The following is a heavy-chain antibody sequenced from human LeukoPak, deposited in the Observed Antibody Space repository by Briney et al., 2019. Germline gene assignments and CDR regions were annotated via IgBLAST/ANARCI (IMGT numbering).Heavy chain of an antibody. CDR1: GFTFCSFA. J-gene: IGHJ4*02. Sequence: GGSLRHSCAASGFTFCSFAITWVGQAPGQGLEWVSGISGSGGSTYYADSVKGRFTISRDNSKKTLYLEMNSLSAEDTAVYYCAKSYDDNDGSAYRDFWDYWGQGTLVIVSS. V-gene: IGHV3-23*01. D-gene: IGHD3-22*01. CDR2: ISGSGGST. CDR3: AKSYDDNDGSAYRDFWDY.